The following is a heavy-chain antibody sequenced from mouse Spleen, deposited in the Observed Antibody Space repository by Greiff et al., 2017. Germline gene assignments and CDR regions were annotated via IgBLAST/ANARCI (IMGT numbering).Heavy chain of an antibody. J-gene: IGHJ4*01. CDR3: ARVAARATEDAMDY. CDR2: INYDGSST. Sequence: EVMLVESEGGLVQPGSSMKLSCTASGFTFSDYYMAWVRQVPEKGLEWVANINYDGSSTYYLDSLKSRFIISRDNAKNILYLQMSSLKSEDTATYYCARVAARATEDAMDYWGQGTSVTVSS. V-gene: IGHV5-16*01. D-gene: IGHD3-1*01. CDR1: GFTFSDYY.